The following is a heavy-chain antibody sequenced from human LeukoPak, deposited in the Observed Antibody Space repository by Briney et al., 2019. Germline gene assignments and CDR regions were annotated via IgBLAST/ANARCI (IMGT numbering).Heavy chain of an antibody. Sequence: SETLSLTCAVYGGSFSGYYWSWIRQPPGKGLEWIGEINHSGSTNYNPSLKSRVTISVDTSKNQFSLKLSSVTAADTAVYYCATFRGYYYYGMDVWGQGTTVTVSS. CDR1: GGSFSGYY. J-gene: IGHJ6*02. V-gene: IGHV4-34*01. CDR2: INHSGST. D-gene: IGHD3-10*01. CDR3: ATFRGYYYYGMDV.